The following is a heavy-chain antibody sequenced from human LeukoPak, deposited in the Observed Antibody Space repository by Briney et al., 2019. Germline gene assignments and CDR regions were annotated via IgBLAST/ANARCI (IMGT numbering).Heavy chain of an antibody. CDR3: ARERWYYDDSSGYYDY. V-gene: IGHV4-61*02. J-gene: IGHJ4*02. Sequence: PSETLSLTCTVPGGSISSGSYYWSWLRQPAGTGLEWIGRIYTSGSTNYNPSLKSRVTISVDTSKNQFSLKVSSVTAADTAVYYCARERWYYDDSSGYYDYWGQGTLVTVSS. CDR2: IYTSGST. D-gene: IGHD3-22*01. CDR1: GGSISSGSYY.